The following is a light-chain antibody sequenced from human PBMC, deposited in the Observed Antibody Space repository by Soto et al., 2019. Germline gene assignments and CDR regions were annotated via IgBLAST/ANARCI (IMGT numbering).Light chain of an antibody. CDR3: QQYNYWPRT. J-gene: IGKJ1*01. CDR2: AAS. V-gene: IGKV3-15*01. CDR1: QSVRTN. Sequence: EIVMTQSPATLSVSPGERATLSCRASQSVRTNLAWYRQKPGQAPRLLIYAASTRATGIPARFSGSGSGTEFTLTISSLQSEDFAVYYCQQYNYWPRTFGQGTKVDIK.